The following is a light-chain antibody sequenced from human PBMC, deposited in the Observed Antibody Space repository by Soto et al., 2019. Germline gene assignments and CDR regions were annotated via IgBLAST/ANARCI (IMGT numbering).Light chain of an antibody. CDR2: KAS. J-gene: IGKJ2*01. CDR1: QNINSW. CDR3: QQYNDYSYT. V-gene: IGKV1-5*03. Sequence: DIQMTQSPATLSASVGDRVTITCRASQNINSWLAWYQQKPGRAPKLLIYKASSLESGVPPRFSGSGSGTEFTLTISSLQPDDFATYYCQQYNDYSYTFGQGTKLEIK.